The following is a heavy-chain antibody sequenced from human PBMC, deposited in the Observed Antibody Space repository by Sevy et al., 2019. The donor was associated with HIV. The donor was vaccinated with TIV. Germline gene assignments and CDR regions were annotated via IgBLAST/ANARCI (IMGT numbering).Heavy chain of an antibody. J-gene: IGHJ4*02. CDR2: IYYSGST. D-gene: IGHD2-15*01. V-gene: IGHV4-59*01. Sequence: SETLSLTCTVSGGSISSYYWSWIRQPPGKGLEWIGYIYYSGSTNYNPSLKSRVTISVDTSKNQFSLKLSSVTAADTAVYYCARGIDCSGGSCYLDYWGQGTLVTVSS. CDR1: GGSISSYY. CDR3: ARGIDCSGGSCYLDY.